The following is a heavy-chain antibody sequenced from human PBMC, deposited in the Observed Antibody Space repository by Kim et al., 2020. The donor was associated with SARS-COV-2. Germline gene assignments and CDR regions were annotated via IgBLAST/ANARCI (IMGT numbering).Heavy chain of an antibody. CDR2: TTRDGDGS. J-gene: IGHJ4*02. Sequence: GGSLRLSCSASGFTFSDYAIHWVRRAPRMGLQYVSATTRDGDGSFYADSVKDRFSIFRDNSKNTLFLKMCGLRIEDTATYYCVRYGRNYGAVLWGQGTLVSVS. CDR3: VRYGRNYGAVL. V-gene: IGHV3-64D*06. D-gene: IGHD3-10*01. CDR1: GFTFSDYA.